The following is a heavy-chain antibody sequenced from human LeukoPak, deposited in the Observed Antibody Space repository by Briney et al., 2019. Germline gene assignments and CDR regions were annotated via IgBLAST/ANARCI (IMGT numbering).Heavy chain of an antibody. CDR3: AKDFNGGDSESDY. CDR2: ISYDGSNK. D-gene: IGHD4-23*01. J-gene: IGHJ4*02. Sequence: GGSLRLSCAASGFTFSSYGMHWVRQAPGKGLEWVAVISYDGSNKYYADSVKGRFTISRDNSKNTLYLQMNSLRAEDTAVYYCAKDFNGGDSESDYWGQGTLVTVSS. V-gene: IGHV3-30*18. CDR1: GFTFSSYG.